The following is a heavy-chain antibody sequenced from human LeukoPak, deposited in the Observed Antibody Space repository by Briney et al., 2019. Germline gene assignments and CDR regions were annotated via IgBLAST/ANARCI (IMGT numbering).Heavy chain of an antibody. CDR2: INSAGIST. V-gene: IGHV3-74*01. J-gene: IGHJ4*02. CDR3: ARDIAAAVDY. D-gene: IGHD6-13*01. CDR1: GFTFSTYW. Sequence: GSLRLSCAASGFTFSTYWMHWVRQAPGKGLVWVSRINSAGISTNYADSVKGRFTISRDNAKNTLYLQMNSLRAEDTAIYYCARDIAAAVDYWGQGTLVTVSS.